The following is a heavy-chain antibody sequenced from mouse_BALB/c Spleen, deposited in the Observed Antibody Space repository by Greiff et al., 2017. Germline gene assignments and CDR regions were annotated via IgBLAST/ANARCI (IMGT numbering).Heavy chain of an antibody. D-gene: IGHD2-10*01. CDR3: ARRAYYGNSWFAY. CDR1: GDSITSGY. Sequence: DVMLVESGPSLVKPSQTLSLTCSVTGDSITSGYWNWIRKFPGNKLEYMGYISYSGSTYYNPSLKSRISITRDTSKNQYYLQLNSVTTEDTATYYCARRAYYGNSWFAYWGQGTLVTVSA. V-gene: IGHV3-8*02. CDR2: ISYSGST. J-gene: IGHJ3*01.